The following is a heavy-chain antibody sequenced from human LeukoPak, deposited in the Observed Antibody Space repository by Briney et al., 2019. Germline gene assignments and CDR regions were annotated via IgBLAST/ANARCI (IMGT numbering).Heavy chain of an antibody. CDR2: ISSSSSTI. Sequence: GGSLRLSCAASGFTFNSYSMNWVRQAPGKGLEWFSYISSSSSTIYYADSVRGRFTISRDNAKNSLFLQMNSLRAEDTAVYYCARGSGSYSFNLLGFDPWGQGTLVSVSS. J-gene: IGHJ5*02. D-gene: IGHD1-26*01. CDR1: GFTFNSYS. V-gene: IGHV3-48*01. CDR3: ARGSGSYSFNLLGFDP.